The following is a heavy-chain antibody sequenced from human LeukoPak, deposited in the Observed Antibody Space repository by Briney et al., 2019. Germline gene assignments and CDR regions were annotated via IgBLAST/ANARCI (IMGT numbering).Heavy chain of an antibody. Sequence: SETLSLTCTVSGGSISSYYWSWIRQPPGKGLEWIGYIYYSGSTNYNPSLKSRVTISVDTSKNQFSLKLSSVTAADTAVYYCARAYYYGSGSPPFDYWGQGTLVTVPS. CDR3: ARAYYYGSGSPPFDY. V-gene: IGHV4-59*08. J-gene: IGHJ4*02. CDR1: GGSISSYY. D-gene: IGHD3-10*01. CDR2: IYYSGST.